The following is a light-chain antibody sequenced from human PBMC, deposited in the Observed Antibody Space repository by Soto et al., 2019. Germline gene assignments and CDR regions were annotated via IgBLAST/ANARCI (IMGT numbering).Light chain of an antibody. CDR3: SSSTSSTAYV. CDR2: EVT. V-gene: IGLV2-14*01. J-gene: IGLJ1*01. CDR1: SSDVGGYNY. Sequence: QSALTQPASVSGSPGQSITISCTGTSSDVGGYNYVSWYQLHPGKAPKLILYEVTNRPSGVSDRFSGSKSGNTASLTISGLQAEDDADYYCSSSTSSTAYVFGTGTKVTVL.